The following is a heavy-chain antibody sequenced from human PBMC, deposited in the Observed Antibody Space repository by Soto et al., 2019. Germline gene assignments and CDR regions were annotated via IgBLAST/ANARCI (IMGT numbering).Heavy chain of an antibody. CDR1: GFTFINYA. CDR2: ISGGGEGT. V-gene: IGHV3-23*01. J-gene: IGHJ3*01. D-gene: IGHD2-2*01. Sequence: EVQLLESGGGLVQPGGSLRLSCAASGFTFINYAMIWVRQAPGKGLEWVSTISGGGEGTYYADSVKGHFTISRDNSKNTLYLQMNSLRAEDAAIYYCAKKGLGSLKTFCSNSHCHYAFDLWGQGTVVTVSS. CDR3: AKKGLGSLKTFCSNSHCHYAFDL.